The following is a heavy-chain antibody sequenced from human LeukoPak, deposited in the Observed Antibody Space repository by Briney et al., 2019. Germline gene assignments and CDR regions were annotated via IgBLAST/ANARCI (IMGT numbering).Heavy chain of an antibody. V-gene: IGHV3-9*01. D-gene: IGHD6-13*01. CDR3: AKDRGSSWYWFFDY. Sequence: GGSLRLSCAASGFTFDDYAMHWVRQAPGKGLEWVSGISWNSGSIGYADSVKGRFTISRDNAKNSLYLQMNSLRAEDTALYYCAKDRGSSWYWFFDYWGQGTLVTVSS. CDR1: GFTFDDYA. J-gene: IGHJ4*02. CDR2: ISWNSGSI.